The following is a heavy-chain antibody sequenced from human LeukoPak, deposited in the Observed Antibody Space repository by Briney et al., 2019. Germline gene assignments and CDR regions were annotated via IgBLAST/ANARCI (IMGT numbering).Heavy chain of an antibody. CDR2: ISRSGSTK. V-gene: IGHV3-11*04. Sequence: PGGTLRLSCAASGFTFSDYNMRWIRQAPGKGLEWVSSISRSGSTKYYADSVKGRFTISRDNAKNSLYLQMNSLRAEDTAVYYCARAGFTFSDYFGSFFDYWGQGTLVTVSS. CDR3: ARAGFTFSDYFGSFFDY. J-gene: IGHJ4*02. D-gene: IGHD3-10*01. CDR1: GFTFSDYN.